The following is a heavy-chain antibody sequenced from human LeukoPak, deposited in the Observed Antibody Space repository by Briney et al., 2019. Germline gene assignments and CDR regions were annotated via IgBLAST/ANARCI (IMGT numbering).Heavy chain of an antibody. D-gene: IGHD4-23*01. Sequence: GESLKISCKGSGYSFSSYWIAWVRQMPGKGLEWMGIIYPGDSDTTYSPSFQGQVTISADKSINTAYLHWNSLKASDTAMYYCARRDYGGKHFDYWGQGTLVTVSS. V-gene: IGHV5-51*01. CDR2: IYPGDSDT. J-gene: IGHJ4*02. CDR1: GYSFSSYW. CDR3: ARRDYGGKHFDY.